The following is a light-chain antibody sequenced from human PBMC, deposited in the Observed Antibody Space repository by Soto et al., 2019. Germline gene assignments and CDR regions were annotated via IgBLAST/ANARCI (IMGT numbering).Light chain of an antibody. J-gene: IGKJ1*01. CDR3: QQYGNSQT. Sequence: EIVLTQSPGTLYLSPGERATLSCRASQSVSSSYLAWYQQKPGQAPRILIYGASSRATGIPDRVSGSGSGTDFTLTISRLEPEDFAVYFCQQYGNSQTFGQGTKV. V-gene: IGKV3-20*01. CDR2: GAS. CDR1: QSVSSSY.